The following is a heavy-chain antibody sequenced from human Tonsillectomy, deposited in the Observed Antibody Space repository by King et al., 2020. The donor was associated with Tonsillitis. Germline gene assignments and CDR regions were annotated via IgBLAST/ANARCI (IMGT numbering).Heavy chain of an antibody. Sequence: VQLQQWGAGRLKSSGTLSLTCAVYGGSFSATYWSWIRQPPGKGLEWIGEINHNGSTNYNPSVKSRVTISADTSKNQFSLKVNSVTAADTAVYYCARSLYDNDASDYQGRYYMDVWGEGTTVTVSS. CDR3: ARSLYDNDASDYQGRYYMDV. D-gene: IGHD3-22*01. CDR2: INHNGST. J-gene: IGHJ6*03. CDR1: GGSFSATY. V-gene: IGHV4-34*01.